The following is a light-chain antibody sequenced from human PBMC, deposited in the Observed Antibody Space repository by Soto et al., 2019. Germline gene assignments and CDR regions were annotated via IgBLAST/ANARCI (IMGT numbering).Light chain of an antibody. CDR1: QGISSA. Sequence: AIQLTQSPSSLSASVGDRVTITCRASQGISSALAWYQQKPGKAPKLLIYDASSLESGVPSRFSGSGSGTDFTLTIRSLQPEDFATYYCQQFNSYSTFGGGTKVEIK. J-gene: IGKJ4*01. CDR2: DAS. CDR3: QQFNSYST. V-gene: IGKV1-13*02.